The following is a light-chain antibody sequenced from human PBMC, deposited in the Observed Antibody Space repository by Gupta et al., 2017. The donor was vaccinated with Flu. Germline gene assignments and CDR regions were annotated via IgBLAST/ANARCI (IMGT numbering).Light chain of an antibody. CDR1: RDVNNY. CDR2: AAS. V-gene: IGKV1-16*01. Sequence: DIQMTQSSSSLTASVGDRVTITCRASRDVNNYLAWFQQKPGKAPKSLIYAASILQSGVPSRFSGSGLGTDFTLTISSLQPEDFATYHCQQYYTYPHTFGGGTKVEI. J-gene: IGKJ4*01. CDR3: QQYYTYPHT.